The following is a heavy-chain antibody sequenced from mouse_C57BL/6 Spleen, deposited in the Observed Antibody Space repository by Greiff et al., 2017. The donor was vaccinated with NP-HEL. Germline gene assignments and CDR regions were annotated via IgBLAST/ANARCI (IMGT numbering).Heavy chain of an antibody. CDR2: INPNNGGT. V-gene: IGHV1-22*01. D-gene: IGHD1-1*01. CDR3: ARTYYYGSSPFAY. Sequence: EVKLMESGPELVKPGASVKMSCKASGYTFTDYNMHWVKQSHGKSLEWIGYINPNNGGTSYNQKFKGKATLTVNKSSSTAYMELRSLTSEDSAVYYCARTYYYGSSPFAYWGQGTLVTVSA. CDR1: GYTFTDYN. J-gene: IGHJ3*01.